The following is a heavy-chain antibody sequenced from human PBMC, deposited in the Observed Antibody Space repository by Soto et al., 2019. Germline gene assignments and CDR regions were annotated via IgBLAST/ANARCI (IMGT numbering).Heavy chain of an antibody. V-gene: IGHV3-30-3*01. CDR1: GFTFSYYA. CDR3: SRARDAYNLLDS. D-gene: IGHD2-21*01. CDR2: ISYDGGNK. J-gene: IGHJ5*01. Sequence: PGGSLRLSCAASGFTFSYYAMHWVRQAPGKGLEWVAVISYDGGNKYCADSVKGRFTISRDNSNNTLYLQMDSLRADDTALYYCSRARDAYNLLDSWGHGTLVTVS.